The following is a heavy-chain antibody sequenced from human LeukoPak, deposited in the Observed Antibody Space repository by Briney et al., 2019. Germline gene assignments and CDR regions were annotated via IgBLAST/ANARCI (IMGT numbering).Heavy chain of an antibody. Sequence: GSLSLSCAASGFTFSNAWMTWVRPAPGKGLEWVGRIRGKTDGGTTYYAAPVKGRFTISRDDSKNTLYLQMTSLKTEDTAVYYCLLPAAAPAYWGQGTLVTVSS. CDR1: GFTFSNAW. CDR2: IRGKTDGGTT. CDR3: LLPAAAPAY. J-gene: IGHJ4*02. V-gene: IGHV3-15*01. D-gene: IGHD2-15*01.